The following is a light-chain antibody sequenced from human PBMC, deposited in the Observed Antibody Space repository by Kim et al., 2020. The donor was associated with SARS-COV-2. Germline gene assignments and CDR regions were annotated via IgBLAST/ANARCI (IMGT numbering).Light chain of an antibody. Sequence: SYELTQPLSVSVSLGETARIPCGGDNIGRKDVHWYQLRPGQAPVLVIHRNNNRPSGIPERFSGANSANTANLTISGAQAGEEAEYFCQIWDIDTILGGGT. CDR1: NIGRKD. CDR2: RNN. CDR3: QIWDIDTI. J-gene: IGLJ2*01. V-gene: IGLV3-9*01.